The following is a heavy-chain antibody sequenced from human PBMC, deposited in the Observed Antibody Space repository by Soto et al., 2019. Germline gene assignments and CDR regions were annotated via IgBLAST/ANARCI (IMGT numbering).Heavy chain of an antibody. CDR1: GFIFTDYS. Sequence: QVQLVESGGGLVEPGGSLRLSCAASGFIFTDYSIKWISQAPGKGLEWVAYISNGDETTHYADSVKGRFTVSRDNAKKVLFLQQSSLRGDYTAVYYCARDPNRRDGYNFDSWGRGVLVTVSS. CDR2: ISNGDETT. J-gene: IGHJ4*02. D-gene: IGHD5-12*01. V-gene: IGHV3-11*01. CDR3: ARDPNRRDGYNFDS.